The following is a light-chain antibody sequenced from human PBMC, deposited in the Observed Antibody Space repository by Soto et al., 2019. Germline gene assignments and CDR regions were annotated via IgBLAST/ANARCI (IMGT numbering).Light chain of an antibody. J-gene: IGKJ4*01. V-gene: IGKV3-11*01. CDR3: QQSDGWPPRLT. CDR2: DAS. Sequence: EIVLTQSPATLSLSPGERATLSCRASQSVSSYLAWYQQKPGQAPRLLIYDASNRATGIPARFSGSGSGTDFTLTISSLEPEDFAIYYCQQSDGWPPRLTFGRGTKV. CDR1: QSVSSY.